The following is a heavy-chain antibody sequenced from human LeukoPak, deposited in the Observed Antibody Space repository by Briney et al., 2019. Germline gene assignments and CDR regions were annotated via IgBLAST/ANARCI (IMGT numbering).Heavy chain of an antibody. CDR1: GCTLTSAG. V-gene: IGHV1-18*01. CDR3: ARAEESSGYPFDY. D-gene: IGHD3-22*01. J-gene: IGHJ4*01. CDR2: SSAYNGNT. Sequence: ASVKVSCMPSGCTLTSAGICWMRHAPGDDLVWKSGSSAYNGNTNYAQKLQGRVTMTTDTSTSTAYMERRSLRSDDTAVYYCARAEESSGYPFDYWGHGALVTVSS.